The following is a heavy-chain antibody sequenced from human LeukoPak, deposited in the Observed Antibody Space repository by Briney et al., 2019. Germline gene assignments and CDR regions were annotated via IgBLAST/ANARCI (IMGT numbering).Heavy chain of an antibody. Sequence: GGSLRLSCAASGFTFSSYTMNWVRQAPGKGLEWVSSIAGSSGYISYADSVKGRFTISRDNAKKSLYLQMTSLTAEDTAVYYCARYRGAYCGGDCYLGFDYWGRGTLVTVSS. D-gene: IGHD2-21*02. J-gene: IGHJ4*01. CDR1: GFTFSSYT. CDR3: ARYRGAYCGGDCYLGFDY. CDR2: IAGSSGYI. V-gene: IGHV3-21*01.